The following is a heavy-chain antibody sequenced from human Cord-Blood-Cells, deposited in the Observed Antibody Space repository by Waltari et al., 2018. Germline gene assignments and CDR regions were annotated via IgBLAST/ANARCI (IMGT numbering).Heavy chain of an antibody. J-gene: IGHJ4*02. V-gene: IGHV1-2*02. D-gene: IGHD5-18*01. CDR2: INPNSGGT. Sequence: QVQLVQSGAEVKKPGASVKVSCTASGYTFTGYYMHWVRQAPGQGLEWMGWINPNSGGTNYAQKFQGRVTMTRDTSISTAYMELSRLRSDDTAVYYCARDKEGDTAMVTFFDYWGQGTLVTVSS. CDR1: GYTFTGYY. CDR3: ARDKEGDTAMVTFFDY.